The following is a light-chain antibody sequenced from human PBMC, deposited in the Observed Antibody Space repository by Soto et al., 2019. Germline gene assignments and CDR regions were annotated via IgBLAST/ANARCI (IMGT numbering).Light chain of an antibody. J-gene: IGKJ1*01. CDR1: QSVSSSY. CDR2: GAS. CDR3: QQYGRSSWT. V-gene: IGKV3-20*01. Sequence: EIVLTQYPGTLSLFAGEKATLSCRASQSVSSSYLGWYQQKPGQAPRLLIYGASSRATGIPDRFSGSASGTEFTLTLTRLEPEDFAVYYCQQYGRSSWTFGQGTKVEIK.